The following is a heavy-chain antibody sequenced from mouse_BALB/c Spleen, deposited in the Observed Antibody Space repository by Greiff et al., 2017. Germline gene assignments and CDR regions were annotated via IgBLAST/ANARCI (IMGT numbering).Heavy chain of an antibody. Sequence: VQLQQSGAELMKPGASVKISCKATGYTFSSYWIGWVKQRPGHGLEWIGDIYPGGGYTNYNEKFKGKATLTADTSSSTAYMQHSSLTSEDSAIYYCARSGYYGRKFSFDYWGQGTTLTVSS. J-gene: IGHJ2*01. CDR3: ARSGYYGRKFSFDY. V-gene: IGHV1-63*02. CDR1: GYTFSSYW. D-gene: IGHD1-2*01. CDR2: IYPGGGYT.